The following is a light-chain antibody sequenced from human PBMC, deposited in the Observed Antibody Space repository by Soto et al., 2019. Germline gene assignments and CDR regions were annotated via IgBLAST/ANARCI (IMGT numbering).Light chain of an antibody. CDR2: DVN. V-gene: IGLV2-11*01. CDR3: CAYAGSYSLV. CDR1: SSDVGAYNY. Sequence: QSALTQPRSVSGSPGQSVTISCTGTSSDVGAYNYVSWYQQHPGKAPKVMIYDVNKRPSGVPDRFSGSKSDNTASLTISGLQAEDEADYDCCAYAGSYSLVFGGGTKLTVL. J-gene: IGLJ2*01.